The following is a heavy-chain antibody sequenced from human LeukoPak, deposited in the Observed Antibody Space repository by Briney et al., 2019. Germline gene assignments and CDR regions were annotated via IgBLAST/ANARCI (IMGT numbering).Heavy chain of an antibody. D-gene: IGHD3-22*01. CDR3: ATHSSGYDSGNDAFDI. CDR2: IYYSGST. CDR1: GDSISSGDYY. V-gene: IGHV4-30-4*08. Sequence: TLALTCTVSGDSISSGDYYWSWIRQPPGKGLEWIGYIYYSGSTYYKPSLKSRVTISVDTSKNRFSLKLSSVTAADTAVYYCATHSSGYDSGNDAFDIWGQGTMVTVSS. J-gene: IGHJ3*02.